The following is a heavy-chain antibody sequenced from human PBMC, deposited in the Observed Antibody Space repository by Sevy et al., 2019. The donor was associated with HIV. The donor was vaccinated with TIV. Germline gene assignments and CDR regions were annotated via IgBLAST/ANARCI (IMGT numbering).Heavy chain of an antibody. CDR2: IWYDGSNK. J-gene: IGHJ3*02. Sequence: GGSLRLSCAASGFTFSSYGMHWVRQAPGKGLEWVAVIWYDGSNKYYADSVKGRFTISRDNSKNTLYPQMNSLRAEDTAVYYCARDKAAAAHFDAFDIWGQGTMVTVSS. CDR1: GFTFSSYG. V-gene: IGHV3-33*01. D-gene: IGHD6-13*01. CDR3: ARDKAAAAHFDAFDI.